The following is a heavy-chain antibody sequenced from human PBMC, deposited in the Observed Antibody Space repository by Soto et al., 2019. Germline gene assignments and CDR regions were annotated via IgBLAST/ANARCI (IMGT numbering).Heavy chain of an antibody. CDR3: ARERTARFDP. CDR1: GGSVDSGGYS. D-gene: IGHD5-18*01. J-gene: IGHJ5*02. Sequence: SSETLSLTCAVSGGSVDSGGYSWSWIRQPPGKALEWIGYIYDSGGTYYNPSLKSRVAISIDRSKNQFSLMLTSVTAADTAMYYCARERTARFDPWGQGIPVTVSS. V-gene: IGHV4-30-2*01. CDR2: IYDSGGT.